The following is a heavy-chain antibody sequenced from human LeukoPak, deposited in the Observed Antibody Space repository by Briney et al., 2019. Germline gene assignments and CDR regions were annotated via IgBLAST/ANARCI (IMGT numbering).Heavy chain of an antibody. D-gene: IGHD2-2*01. Sequence: GGSLRLSCAASGFTFSSYAMLWVRQAPGKGLEWVAVISYDGINKYYADSVKGRFTISRDNSKNTLYLQMNSLRAEDTAVYYCARPRSSFVVVPAASGELVPGAFDIWGQGTVVTVSS. CDR3: ARPRSSFVVVPAASGELVPGAFDI. CDR2: ISYDGINK. J-gene: IGHJ3*02. V-gene: IGHV3-30-3*01. CDR1: GFTFSSYA.